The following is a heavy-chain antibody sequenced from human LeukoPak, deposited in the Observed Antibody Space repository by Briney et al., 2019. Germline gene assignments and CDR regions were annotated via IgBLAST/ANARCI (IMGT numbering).Heavy chain of an antibody. CDR1: RVTFNKYA. Sequence: SVKVSCKASRVTFNKYAIKWVRQAPGQGFEWMGGIIPPFGTENYPQKFQGRVTITTDEVTNTAYMELRSLRSDDTAVYYCASAPSGFAGELSSWGQGTLVTVSS. D-gene: IGHD3-16*02. J-gene: IGHJ4*02. V-gene: IGHV1-69*05. CDR3: ASAPSGFAGELSS. CDR2: IIPPFGTE.